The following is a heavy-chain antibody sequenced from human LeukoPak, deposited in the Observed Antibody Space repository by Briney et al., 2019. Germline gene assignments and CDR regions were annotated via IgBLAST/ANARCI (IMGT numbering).Heavy chain of an antibody. V-gene: IGHV1-18*04. CDR3: ARADIVVVPADSWFDP. CDR1: SYTFTSYG. J-gene: IGHJ5*02. Sequence: ASVKVSCKASSYTFTSYGISWVRQAPGQGLDWMGWISAYNGNTNYAQKLQGRVTMTTDTSTSTAYMELRSLRSDDRAVYYCARADIVVVPADSWFDPWGQGTLVTVSS. D-gene: IGHD2-2*01. CDR2: ISAYNGNT.